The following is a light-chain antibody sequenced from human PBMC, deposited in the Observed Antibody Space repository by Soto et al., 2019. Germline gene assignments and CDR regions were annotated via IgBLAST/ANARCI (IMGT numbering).Light chain of an antibody. CDR3: QQDETGIT. V-gene: IGKV3-15*01. Sequence: EVVMTQSPATLSVSLGERATLSCRTSQNVFNTLVWYHQRPGQAPRLLIYGAFNRATGIPARFSGSGSGNEITLTISSLQSEDDAVYYCQQDETGITVGQGTRLEI. J-gene: IGKJ5*01. CDR2: GAF. CDR1: QNVFNT.